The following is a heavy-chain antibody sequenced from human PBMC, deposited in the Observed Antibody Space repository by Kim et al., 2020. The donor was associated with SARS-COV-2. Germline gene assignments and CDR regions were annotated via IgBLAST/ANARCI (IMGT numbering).Heavy chain of an antibody. CDR1: GFTFSTYF. J-gene: IGHJ2*01. CDR3: VRGYGTVPTHDWNFDL. V-gene: IGHV3-74*01. CDR2: INPDGRST. Sequence: GGSLRLSCAASGFTFSTYFMHWVRQAPGEGLVWVSRINPDGRSTAYAASVRGRFTSSRDNAKNTLYLQMNSLGVEDTAFYFCVRGYGTVPTHDWNFDLWG. D-gene: IGHD4-4*01.